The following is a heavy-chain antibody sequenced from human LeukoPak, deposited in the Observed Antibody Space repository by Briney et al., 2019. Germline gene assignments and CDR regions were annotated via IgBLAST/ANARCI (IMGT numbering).Heavy chain of an antibody. V-gene: IGHV4-39*01. J-gene: IGHJ4*02. CDR2: IDYSGTT. D-gene: IGHD2-2*01. CDR3: ARVDIVIVPSANFDC. Sequence: SETLSLTCIVSGGSISSSGYYWGWIRQPPGKGLEWIGSIDYSGTTYYNPSLRSRVTISVDTSKNQFSLKLSSVTAADTAVYYCARVDIVIVPSANFDCWGQGTLVTVSS. CDR1: GGSISSSGYY.